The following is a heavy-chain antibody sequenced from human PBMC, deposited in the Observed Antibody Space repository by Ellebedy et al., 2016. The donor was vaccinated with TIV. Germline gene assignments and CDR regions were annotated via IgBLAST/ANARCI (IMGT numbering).Heavy chain of an antibody. D-gene: IGHD6-6*01. J-gene: IGHJ6*03. Sequence: ASVKVSXKASGYTFTSFGLSWVRRAPGQGLEWMGWISAYNGDINYAQNFQGRVAMTTDTATSTVYVDLRSLRSDDTAVYYCARVSVDVVIGYHYFYMDIWGKGTTVTVSS. CDR2: ISAYNGDI. V-gene: IGHV1-18*01. CDR3: ARVSVDVVIGYHYFYMDI. CDR1: GYTFTSFG.